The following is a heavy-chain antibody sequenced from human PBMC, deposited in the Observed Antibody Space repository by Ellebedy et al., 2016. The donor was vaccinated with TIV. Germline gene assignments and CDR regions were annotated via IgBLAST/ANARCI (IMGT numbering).Heavy chain of an antibody. Sequence: LSLTCAASGFTFRRFAFHWVRQAPGKGLEWVALISNDGSDEYYADSMKGRFTISRDNSQNTLYLQMNSLRAEDTAVYYCAKDRNNYGGAPYNGLDIWGQGTTVTVSS. CDR2: ISNDGSDE. D-gene: IGHD1/OR15-1a*01. V-gene: IGHV3-30*01. CDR1: GFTFRRFA. J-gene: IGHJ6*02. CDR3: AKDRNNYGGAPYNGLDI.